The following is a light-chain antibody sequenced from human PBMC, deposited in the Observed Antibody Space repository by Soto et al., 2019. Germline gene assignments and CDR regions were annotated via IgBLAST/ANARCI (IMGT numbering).Light chain of an antibody. CDR1: SSDVGGYNY. J-gene: IGLJ1*01. V-gene: IGLV2-14*01. CDR2: EVS. CDR3: SSYTSTSTPCV. Sequence: QSVLTQPASVSGSPGQSITISCTGTSSDVGGYNYVSWYQLHPGKAPKLIIYEVSHRPSGASNHFSGYKSGNTASLTISGLQAEDEADYYCSSYTSTSTPCVFRTGTKVTVL.